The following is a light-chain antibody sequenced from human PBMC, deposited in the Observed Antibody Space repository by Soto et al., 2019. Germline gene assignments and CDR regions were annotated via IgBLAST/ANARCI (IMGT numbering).Light chain of an antibody. V-gene: IGLV2-14*01. CDR3: SSSTSSRPLYV. CDR1: SSAVGAYNS. Sequence: QSALTQPASVSGSPGQSITISCTGSSSAVGAYNSVSWYQQHPGKAPKLIIYEVINRPSGVSNRFSGSKSGDTASLTISGLQAEDEAEYYCSSSTSSRPLYVFGSGTKVTVL. CDR2: EVI. J-gene: IGLJ1*01.